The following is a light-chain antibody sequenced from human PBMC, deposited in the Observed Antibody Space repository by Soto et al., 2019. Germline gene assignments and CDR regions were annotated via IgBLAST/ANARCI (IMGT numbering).Light chain of an antibody. CDR2: DAS. CDR3: QQRSNWTPWT. V-gene: IGKV3-11*01. Sequence: EIVLTQSPATLSLSPGERANLSCRASQSVSSYLAWYQQKPGQAPRLLIYDASNRATGIPARFSGSGSGTDFTLTISSLEPEDFAVYYCQQRSNWTPWTFGQGTKVEIK. J-gene: IGKJ1*01. CDR1: QSVSSY.